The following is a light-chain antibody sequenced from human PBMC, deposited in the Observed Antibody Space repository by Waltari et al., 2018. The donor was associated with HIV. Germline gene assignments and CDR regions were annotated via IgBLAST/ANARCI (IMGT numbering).Light chain of an antibody. Sequence: SYELTQPPSVSVAPGQTVRVTCSGDKLGENLVCWYQKKPGQSPLLLIYADRKRPSGIPDRFAASNSGNTATLAISEAQAMDEAVYYCQTWDNNAGVFGGGTKLTVL. CDR2: ADR. CDR3: QTWDNNAGV. J-gene: IGLJ2*01. V-gene: IGLV3-1*01. CDR1: KLGENL.